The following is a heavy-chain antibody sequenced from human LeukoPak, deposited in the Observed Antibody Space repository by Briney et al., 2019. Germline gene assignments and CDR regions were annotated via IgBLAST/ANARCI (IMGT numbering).Heavy chain of an antibody. D-gene: IGHD6-19*01. V-gene: IGHV1-2*02. J-gene: IGHJ4*02. CDR1: GYTFTGYY. CDR2: INPNSGGT. Sequence: ASVKVSRKASGYTFTGYYMHWVRQAPGQGLEWMGWINPNSGGTNYAQKFQGRVTMTRDTSISTAYMELSRLRSDDTAVYYCAREGSSGLEGAFDYWGQGTLVTVSS. CDR3: AREGSSGLEGAFDY.